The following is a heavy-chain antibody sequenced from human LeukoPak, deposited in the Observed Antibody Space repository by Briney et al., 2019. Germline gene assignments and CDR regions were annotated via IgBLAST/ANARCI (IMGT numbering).Heavy chain of an antibody. Sequence: GGSLRLSCAASGFTFSSYWMHWVRQAPGKGLVWVSRINSDGSSTSYADSVKGRFTISRDNSKNTLYLQMNSLRAEDTAVYYCARGTYYYDSVGSMVDYWGQGTLVTVSS. CDR3: ARGTYYYDSVGSMVDY. CDR1: GFTFSSYW. CDR2: INSDGSST. V-gene: IGHV3-74*01. J-gene: IGHJ4*02. D-gene: IGHD3-22*01.